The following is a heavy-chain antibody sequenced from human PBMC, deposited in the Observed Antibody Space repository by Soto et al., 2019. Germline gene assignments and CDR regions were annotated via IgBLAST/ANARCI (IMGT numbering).Heavy chain of an antibody. Sequence: ASVKVSCKASGGTFSSYAISWVRQAPGQGLEWMGGIIPIFGTANYAQKFQGGVTITADKSTSTAYMELSSLRSEGTAVYYCATETLNYYDSSGYYYRFDYWGQGTLVTVSS. V-gene: IGHV1-69*06. CDR1: GGTFSSYA. J-gene: IGHJ4*02. CDR2: IIPIFGTA. D-gene: IGHD3-22*01. CDR3: ATETLNYYDSSGYYYRFDY.